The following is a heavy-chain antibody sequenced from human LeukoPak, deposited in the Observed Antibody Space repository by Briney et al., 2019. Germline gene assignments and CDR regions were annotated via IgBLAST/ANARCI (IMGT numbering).Heavy chain of an antibody. CDR3: ARVAYCGGDCYSYYFDY. CDR2: ISSSSAYM. V-gene: IGHV3-21*01. J-gene: IGHJ4*02. D-gene: IGHD2-21*02. CDR1: GFTFSSYT. Sequence: GGSLRLSCAASGFTFSSYTMNWVRQAPGKGLEWVSSISSSSAYMHYADSVKGRFTSSRDNAKNSLYLQMNSLGAEDTAVYYCARVAYCGGDCYSYYFDYWGQGTLVTVSS.